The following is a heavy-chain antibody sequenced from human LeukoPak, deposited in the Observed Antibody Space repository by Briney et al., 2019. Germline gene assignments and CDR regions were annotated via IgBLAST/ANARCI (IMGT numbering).Heavy chain of an antibody. CDR3: ARDQGLYCSSTSCYGGSDNWFDP. V-gene: IGHV3-74*01. CDR2: INSDGSST. D-gene: IGHD2-2*01. Sequence: GGSLRLSCAASGFTFSSYWMHWVRQAPGKGLVWVSRINSDGSSTSYADSVKGRFTISRDNAKNTLYLQMNSLRAEDTAVYYCARDQGLYCSSTSCYGGSDNWFDPWGQGTLVTVSS. J-gene: IGHJ5*02. CDR1: GFTFSSYW.